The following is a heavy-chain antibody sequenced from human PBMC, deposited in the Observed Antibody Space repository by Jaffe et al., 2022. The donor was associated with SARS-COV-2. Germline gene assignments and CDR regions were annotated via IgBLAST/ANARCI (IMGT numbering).Heavy chain of an antibody. J-gene: IGHJ3*02. V-gene: IGHV7-4-1*02. Sequence: QVQLVQSGSEVKKPGASVKVSCKASGYTINKYALNWVRQAPGQGPEWMGWINTNTGNPTYAQGFTGRFVFSLDTSVSTAYLQISSLKAEDTAVYYCARDPWAGVKPDAFDIWGQGTMVTVSS. D-gene: IGHD6-19*01. CDR2: INTNTGNP. CDR3: ARDPWAGVKPDAFDI. CDR1: GYTINKYA.